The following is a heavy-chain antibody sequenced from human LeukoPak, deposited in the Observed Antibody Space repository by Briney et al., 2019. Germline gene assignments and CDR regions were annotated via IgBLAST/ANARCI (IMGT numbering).Heavy chain of an antibody. CDR2: INSDGSST. J-gene: IGHJ4*02. Sequence: GGSLTLSCAASGFTFSSYWMHWVRQPPGKGRGWVSRINSDGSSTSYAASVKGRFTISRDNAKNTLYLQMNSLRAEDTAVYYCARGYDYVWGSYQFDYWGQGTLVTVSS. CDR1: GFTFSSYW. V-gene: IGHV3-74*01. D-gene: IGHD3-16*02. CDR3: ARGYDYVWGSYQFDY.